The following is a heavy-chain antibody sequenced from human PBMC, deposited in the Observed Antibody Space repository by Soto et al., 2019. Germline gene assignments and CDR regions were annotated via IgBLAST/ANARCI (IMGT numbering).Heavy chain of an antibody. J-gene: IGHJ5*02. CDR3: AHRATMTIFGLIIDTGIWFDP. D-gene: IGHD3-3*01. Sequence: QINLIESGPTLVKPTQTLTLTCTFSGFSLSTSGAAVGWVRQPPGRALEWLALIYWDGDKRYSASLGNRLTITKDTSMDQVVLTLTIVDPADTATYYCAHRATMTIFGLIIDTGIWFDPWGQGTRVIVSS. CDR2: IYWDGDK. V-gene: IGHV2-5*02. CDR1: GFSLSTSGAA.